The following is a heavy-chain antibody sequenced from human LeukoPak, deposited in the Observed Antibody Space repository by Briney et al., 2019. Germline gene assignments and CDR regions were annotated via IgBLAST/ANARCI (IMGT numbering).Heavy chain of an antibody. J-gene: IGHJ4*02. CDR3: ARGRYCSGHNCYFDY. Sequence: PGGSLRLSCAASGFTFSSYEMNWVRQAPGKGLVWVSYISSSGRTIYYADSVKGRFTISRDNAKNSLYLQMNSLRAEDTAVYYCARGRYCSGHNCYFDYWGQGTLVTVSS. D-gene: IGHD2-15*01. CDR2: ISSSGRTI. CDR1: GFTFSSYE. V-gene: IGHV3-48*03.